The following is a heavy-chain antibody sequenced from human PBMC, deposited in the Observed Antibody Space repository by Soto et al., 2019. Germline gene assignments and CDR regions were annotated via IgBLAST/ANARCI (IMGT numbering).Heavy chain of an antibody. V-gene: IGHV1-69*02. Sequence: QVQLVQSGAEVKKPASSVTVSCKASGGTFSSYTINWVRQAPGHGLEWMGRIIPSVDIANYAQKFQGRVRITADKSTTTVYMELSSLTSEDTAMYYCARDPGSYDSSGSYFDLWGRGTLVTVSS. J-gene: IGHJ2*01. CDR2: IIPSVDIA. CDR3: ARDPGSYDSSGSYFDL. D-gene: IGHD3-22*01. CDR1: GGTFSSYT.